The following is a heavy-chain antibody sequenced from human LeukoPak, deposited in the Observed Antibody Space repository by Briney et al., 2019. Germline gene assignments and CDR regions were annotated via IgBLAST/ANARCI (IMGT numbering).Heavy chain of an antibody. Sequence: SETLSLTCTVSGGSISSSSYYWGWIRQPPGKGLEWIGSIYYSGSTYYNPSLKSRVTISVDTSKNQFSLKLSSVTAADTAVYYCARLGPSGIGPYCFDYWGQGTLVTVSS. CDR1: GGSISSSSYY. CDR2: IYYSGST. V-gene: IGHV4-39*01. CDR3: ARLGPSGIGPYCFDY. D-gene: IGHD6-13*01. J-gene: IGHJ4*02.